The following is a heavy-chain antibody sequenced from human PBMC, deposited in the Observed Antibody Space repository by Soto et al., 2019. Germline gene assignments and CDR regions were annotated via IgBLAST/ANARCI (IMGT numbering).Heavy chain of an antibody. CDR3: GGGADFGSGYYKSAFDI. CDR1: GFTFSDYY. J-gene: IGHJ3*02. Sequence: QVQLVESGGGLVKPGGSLRLSCAASGFTFSDYYMSWIRQAPGKGLEWVSYISSSGSTIYYADSVKGRFTISRDNAKNSRYLKMNSRGAEDTAVYYCGGGADFGSGYYKSAFDIGGQGTMVPVPS. V-gene: IGHV3-11*01. CDR2: ISSSGSTI. D-gene: IGHD3-3*01.